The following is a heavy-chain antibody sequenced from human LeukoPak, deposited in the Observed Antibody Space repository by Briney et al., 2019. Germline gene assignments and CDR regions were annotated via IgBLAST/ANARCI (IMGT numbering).Heavy chain of an antibody. CDR1: GYTFTGYY. D-gene: IGHD3-3*02. Sequence: GASVKVSCKASGYTFTGYYMHWVRLAPGQGLEWMGWINPNSGATNYAQKFQGRVTMTRDTSISTAYMELSRLRSDDTAVYYCARGIRVPYYFDYWGQGTLVTVSS. CDR2: INPNSGAT. V-gene: IGHV1-2*02. CDR3: ARGIRVPYYFDY. J-gene: IGHJ4*02.